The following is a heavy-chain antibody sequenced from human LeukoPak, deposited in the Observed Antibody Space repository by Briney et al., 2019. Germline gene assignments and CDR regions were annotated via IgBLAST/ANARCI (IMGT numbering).Heavy chain of an antibody. V-gene: IGHV3-7*01. CDR3: AREIWAYCSGGSCYSPYFDY. Sequence: GGSLRLSCAASGFTFSSYWMSWVRQAPGKGLEWVANIKQDGSEKYYVDSVKGRFTISRDNAKNSLYLQMNSLRAEDTAVYYCAREIWAYCSGGSCYSPYFDYWGQGTLVTVSS. D-gene: IGHD2-15*01. CDR1: GFTFSSYW. CDR2: IKQDGSEK. J-gene: IGHJ4*02.